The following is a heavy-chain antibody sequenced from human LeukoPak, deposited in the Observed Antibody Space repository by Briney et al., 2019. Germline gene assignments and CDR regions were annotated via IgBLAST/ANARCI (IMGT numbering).Heavy chain of an antibody. J-gene: IGHJ6*03. CDR1: GFTFSGSA. Sequence: PGGSLRLSCAASGFTFSGSAMHWVRQASGKGLEWVGRIRSKANSYATAYAASVKGRFTISRDDSKNTAYLQMNSLKTEDTAVYYCTRRFPSRYYYYYMDVWGKGTTVTASS. CDR3: TRRFPSRYYYYYMDV. D-gene: IGHD3-10*01. V-gene: IGHV3-73*01. CDR2: IRSKANSYAT.